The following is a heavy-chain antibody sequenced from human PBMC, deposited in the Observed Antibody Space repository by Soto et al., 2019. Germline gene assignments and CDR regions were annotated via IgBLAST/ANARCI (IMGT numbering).Heavy chain of an antibody. V-gene: IGHV3-23*01. CDR2: LSGGGARP. Sequence: EVQLLESGGGLVQPGGSLRLSCAASGFTFNSNSMSWVRQAPGKGLEWVSSLSGGGARPYYAASVKGRCTISRDNSKSTLYLEMHSLRAEDTAVYYCAREGYCSSTSCPPYNWFDPWGQGTLVTVSS. CDR3: AREGYCSSTSCPPYNWFDP. J-gene: IGHJ5*02. D-gene: IGHD2-2*01. CDR1: GFTFNSNS.